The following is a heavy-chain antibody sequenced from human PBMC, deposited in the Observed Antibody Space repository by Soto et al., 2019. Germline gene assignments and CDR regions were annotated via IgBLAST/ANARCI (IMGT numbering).Heavy chain of an antibody. Sequence: PSETLSLTCTVSGGSISSGGYYWSWIRQHPGKGLEWIGYIYYSGSTYYNPSLKSRVTISVDTSKNQFSLKLSSVTAADTAVYYCARVGTTMVRGVKGVYFDYWGQGTLVTVSS. D-gene: IGHD3-10*01. CDR2: IYYSGST. CDR3: ARVGTTMVRGVKGVYFDY. J-gene: IGHJ4*02. CDR1: GGSISSGGYY. V-gene: IGHV4-31*03.